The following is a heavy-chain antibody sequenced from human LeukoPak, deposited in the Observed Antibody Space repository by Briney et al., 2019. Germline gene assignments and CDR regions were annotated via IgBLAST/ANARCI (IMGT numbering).Heavy chain of an antibody. CDR1: GFTFSSYW. D-gene: IGHD2-2*02. CDR2: IKQDGSEK. CDR3: AREQYCSSTGCYTSFDY. J-gene: IGHJ4*02. Sequence: GGSLRLSCAASGFTFSSYWMSWVRQAPGKGLEWVANIKQDGSEKYYVDSVKGRFTISRDNAKNSLYLQMNSLRAEDTAVYYCAREQYCSSTGCYTSFDYWGQGTLVTVSS. V-gene: IGHV3-7*01.